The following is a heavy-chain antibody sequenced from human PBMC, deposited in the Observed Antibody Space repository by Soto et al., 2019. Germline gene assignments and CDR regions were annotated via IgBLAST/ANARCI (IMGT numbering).Heavy chain of an antibody. D-gene: IGHD6-19*01. CDR1: GFTFSSYA. Sequence: GGSLRLSCAASGFTFSSYAMNWVRQAPGKGLEWVSVISGSGDSTYYADSVKGRFTISRDNSKNTLYLQMNSLRAEDTAVYYCAGYGCGRYVASWGQGTLVTVS. CDR2: ISGSGDST. J-gene: IGHJ4*02. CDR3: AGYGCGRYVAS. V-gene: IGHV3-23*01.